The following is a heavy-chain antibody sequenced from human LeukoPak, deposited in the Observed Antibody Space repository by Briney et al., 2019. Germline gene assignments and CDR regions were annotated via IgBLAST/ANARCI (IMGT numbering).Heavy chain of an antibody. J-gene: IGHJ6*03. CDR2: ISAYNGNT. Sequence: GASVKVSCKASGYTFTSYGISWVRQAPGQGLEWMGWISAYNGNTNSAQKFQGRVTMTRDTSISTAYMVLSRLRSDDTAVYYCARGIMATNWIYYYYNYMDVWGKGTTVTVSS. CDR3: ARGIMATNWIYYYYNYMDV. V-gene: IGHV1-18*01. CDR1: GYTFTSYG. D-gene: IGHD5-12*01.